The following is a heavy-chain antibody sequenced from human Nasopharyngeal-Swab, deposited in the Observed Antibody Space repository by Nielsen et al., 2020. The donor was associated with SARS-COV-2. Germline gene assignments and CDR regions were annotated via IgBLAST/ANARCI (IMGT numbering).Heavy chain of an antibody. V-gene: IGHV3-30*03. Sequence: VRQAPGKGLEWVAVISSSGLPKYYADSVKGRFTISRDNSKNTLYLQMNSLRAEDTAVYYCAIGLGPYYYYGMDVWGQGTTVTVSS. J-gene: IGHJ6*02. CDR3: AIGLGPYYYYGMDV. CDR2: ISSSGLPK. D-gene: IGHD3/OR15-3a*01.